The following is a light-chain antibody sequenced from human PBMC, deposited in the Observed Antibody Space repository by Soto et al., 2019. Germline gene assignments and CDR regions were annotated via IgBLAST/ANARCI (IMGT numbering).Light chain of an antibody. CDR1: SSDVGGYNY. CDR3: SSYTSSSTWG. V-gene: IGLV2-14*01. Sequence: QSALTQPASVSVSPGQSITISCTGTSSDVGGYNYVSWYQQHPGKAPKLMISEVSNRPSGVSNRFSGSKSGNTASLTISGLQAEDEADYYCSSYTSSSTWGFGGGTKLTVL. J-gene: IGLJ3*02. CDR2: EVS.